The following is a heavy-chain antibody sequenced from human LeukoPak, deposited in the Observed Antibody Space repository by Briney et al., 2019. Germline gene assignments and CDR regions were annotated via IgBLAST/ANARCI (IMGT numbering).Heavy chain of an antibody. Sequence: EPSETLSLTCAVYGGSFSGYYWSWIRQPPGKGLEWIGEINHSGSTNYNPSLKSRVTISVDTSKNQFSLKLSSVTAADTAVYYCARGRKEDYYYYMDVWGKGTTVTVFS. CDR3: ARGRKEDYYYYMDV. J-gene: IGHJ6*03. CDR1: GGSFSGYY. CDR2: INHSGST. V-gene: IGHV4-34*01.